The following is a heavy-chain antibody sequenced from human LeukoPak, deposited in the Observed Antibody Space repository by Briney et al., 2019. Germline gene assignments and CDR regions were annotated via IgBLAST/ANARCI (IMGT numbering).Heavy chain of an antibody. CDR3: ARLWSADGGKGWRAFDI. Sequence: ASVKVSCKASGGTFSSYAISWVRQAPGQGLEWMGGIIPIFGTANYAQKFQGRVTITTDESTSTAYMELSSLRSEDTAVYYCARLWSADGGKGWRAFDIWGQGPMVTVSS. V-gene: IGHV1-69*05. J-gene: IGHJ3*02. CDR1: GGTFSSYA. CDR2: IIPIFGTA. D-gene: IGHD4-23*01.